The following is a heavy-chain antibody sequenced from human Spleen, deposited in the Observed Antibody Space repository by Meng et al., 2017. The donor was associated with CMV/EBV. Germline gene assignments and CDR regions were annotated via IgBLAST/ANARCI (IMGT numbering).Heavy chain of an antibody. CDR2: IWYDGSNK. Sequence: GESLKISCAASGFTFSSYGMHWVRQAPGKGLEWVAVIWYDGSNKYYADSVKGRFTISRDNSKNTLYLQMNSLRAEDTAVYYCAKPLGYCSSTSCDPDAFDIWGQGTMVTVSS. CDR1: GFTFSSYG. D-gene: IGHD2-2*01. CDR3: AKPLGYCSSTSCDPDAFDI. V-gene: IGHV3-33*06. J-gene: IGHJ3*02.